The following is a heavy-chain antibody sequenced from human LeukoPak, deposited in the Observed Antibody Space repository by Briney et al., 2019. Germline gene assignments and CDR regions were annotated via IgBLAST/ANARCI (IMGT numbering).Heavy chain of an antibody. V-gene: IGHV4-38-2*02. D-gene: IGHD3-22*01. CDR2: IYYSGST. Sequence: KPGETLSLTCTVSGYSISSGYYWGWLRQPPGKGLEGIESIYYSGSTYYTPSLKSRVTISEDTSKNQFSLKLSSVTAADTAVYYCARLKQTYYYDSSGYFSDYWGQGILVTVSS. CDR1: GYSISSGYY. J-gene: IGHJ4*02. CDR3: ARLKQTYYYDSSGYFSDY.